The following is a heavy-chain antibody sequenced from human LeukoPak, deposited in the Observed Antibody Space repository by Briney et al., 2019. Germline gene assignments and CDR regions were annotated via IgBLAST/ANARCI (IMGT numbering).Heavy chain of an antibody. CDR2: IYYSATT. Sequence: SETLSLTCTVSGGSISSYYWSWIRQPPGKGRGWIGYIYYSATTNYNPSIKSPVTISVDTSKNHLSLKLSSVTAADTAVYYCARGVYIAAAQYGYWGQGTLVTVSS. CDR1: GGSISSYY. D-gene: IGHD6-13*01. CDR3: ARGVYIAAAQYGY. V-gene: IGHV4-59*01. J-gene: IGHJ4*02.